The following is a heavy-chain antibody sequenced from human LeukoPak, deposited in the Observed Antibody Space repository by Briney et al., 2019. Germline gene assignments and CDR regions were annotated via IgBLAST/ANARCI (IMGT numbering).Heavy chain of an antibody. V-gene: IGHV4-59*01. D-gene: IGHD2-2*01. CDR3: ARVSCTSTSCPGGIDP. Sequence: KTSESLSLTCILSGGSLSSYYWSWIRQPPGEGLGWIGYIYYSGTTKYNPSRKSRDTISLDTSKKQLSLKLSSVTAADTAVYYCARVSCTSTSCPGGIDPWGQGTLVTVSS. CDR1: GGSLSSYY. J-gene: IGHJ5*02. CDR2: IYYSGTT.